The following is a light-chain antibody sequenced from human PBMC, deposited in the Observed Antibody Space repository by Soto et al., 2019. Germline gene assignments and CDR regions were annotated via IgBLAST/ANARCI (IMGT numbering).Light chain of an antibody. V-gene: IGKV1-5*01. CDR2: DPS. CDR3: QQYDKWPRT. Sequence: IQMSQSPSTLSASVGDRVTITCRASQSISSWLAWYQQKPEKPXXLLIYDPSIFAIGFPSRFSGSGSGKEFTLTINSLQSEDFAVYYCQQYDKWPRTFGQGTKVDIK. J-gene: IGKJ1*01. CDR1: QSISSW.